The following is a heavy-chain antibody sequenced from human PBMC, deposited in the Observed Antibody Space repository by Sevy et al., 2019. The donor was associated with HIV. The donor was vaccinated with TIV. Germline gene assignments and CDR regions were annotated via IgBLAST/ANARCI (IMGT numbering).Heavy chain of an antibody. CDR1: GFTFSDYY. J-gene: IGHJ5*02. CDR2: ISSSGSTI. V-gene: IGHV3-11*01. Sequence: GGSLRLSCAASGFTFSDYYMSWIRQAPGKGLEWVSYISSSGSTIYYAYSVKGRFTISRDNAKNSLYLKMNSLRAEDTAVYYCARASYYDSSGYYYPGNWFDPWGQGTLVTVSS. CDR3: ARASYYDSSGYYYPGNWFDP. D-gene: IGHD3-22*01.